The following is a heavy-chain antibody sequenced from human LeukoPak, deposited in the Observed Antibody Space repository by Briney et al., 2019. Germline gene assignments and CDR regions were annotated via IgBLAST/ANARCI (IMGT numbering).Heavy chain of an antibody. V-gene: IGHV5-51*01. Sequence: GESLKISCKGSGYSFTSYWIGWVRQMPGKGLEWMGIIYPGDSDTRYSPSFQGQVTISADKSISTAYLQWSSLKASDTAMYYCARSRNSVYDSSGYSDYWGQGTLVTVSP. CDR2: IYPGDSDT. CDR3: ARSRNSVYDSSGYSDY. CDR1: GYSFTSYW. J-gene: IGHJ4*02. D-gene: IGHD3-22*01.